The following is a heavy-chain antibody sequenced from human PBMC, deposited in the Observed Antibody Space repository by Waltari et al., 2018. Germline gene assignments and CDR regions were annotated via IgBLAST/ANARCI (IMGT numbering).Heavy chain of an antibody. V-gene: IGHV4-34*01. J-gene: IGHJ4*02. CDR3: ARIGVCGGDCYSSDY. CDR2: INHSGST. D-gene: IGHD2-21*01. Sequence: QVQLQQWGAGLLKPSETLSLTCAVYGGSFSGYYWSWIRQPPGKGLEWIGEINHSGSTNYNPSLKSRVTISVDTSKNQFSLKLSSVTAADTAVYYCARIGVCGGDCYSSDYWGQGTLVTVSS. CDR1: GGSFSGYY.